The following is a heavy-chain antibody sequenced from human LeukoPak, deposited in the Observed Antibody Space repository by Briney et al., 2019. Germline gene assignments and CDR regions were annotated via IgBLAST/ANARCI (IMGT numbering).Heavy chain of an antibody. CDR3: ARVYYYGSGSYFGY. CDR1: GFTFSSYS. Sequence: GGSLRLSCEASGFTFSSYSMNWVRQAPGKGLEWISYITSSSTTIYYADSVKGRFTISRDNAKNSLYLQMNSLRAEDTAMYYCARVYYYGSGSYFGYWGQGTLVTVSS. CDR2: ITSSSTTI. V-gene: IGHV3-48*04. D-gene: IGHD3-10*01. J-gene: IGHJ4*02.